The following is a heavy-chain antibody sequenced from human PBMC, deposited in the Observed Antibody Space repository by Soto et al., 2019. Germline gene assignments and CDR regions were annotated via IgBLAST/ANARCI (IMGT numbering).Heavy chain of an antibody. CDR2: ISAYNGNT. Sequence: ASVKVSCKASGYTFTSDGISWVRQAPGQGLEWMGWISAYNGNTNYAQKLQGRVTMTTDTSTSTAYMELRSLRSDDTAVYYCARVRSGYSHYYFDYWGQGTLVTVSS. V-gene: IGHV1-18*01. CDR1: GYTFTSDG. CDR3: ARVRSGYSHYYFDY. D-gene: IGHD5-12*01. J-gene: IGHJ4*02.